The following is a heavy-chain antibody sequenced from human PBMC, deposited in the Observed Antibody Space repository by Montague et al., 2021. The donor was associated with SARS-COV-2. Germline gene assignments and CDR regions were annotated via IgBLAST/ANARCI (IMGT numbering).Heavy chain of an antibody. Sequence: SETLSLTCAVSGCSISSSNWWSWVRQPPGKGLEWIGEIYHSGSTNYSPSLKSRVTISVDKSKNQFSLKLSSVTAADTAVYYCARGLGYFGWLLSSHLDVWGQGTTVTVSS. CDR3: ARGLGYFGWLLSSHLDV. V-gene: IGHV4-4*02. CDR1: GCSISSSNW. J-gene: IGHJ6*02. CDR2: IYHSGST. D-gene: IGHD3-9*01.